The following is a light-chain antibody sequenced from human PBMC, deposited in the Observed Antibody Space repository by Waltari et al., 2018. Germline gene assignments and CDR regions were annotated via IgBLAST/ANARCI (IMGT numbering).Light chain of an antibody. CDR2: ATS. CDR3: QRRGHWPPDAT. J-gene: IGKJ3*01. V-gene: IGKV3-11*01. Sequence: EIVLTQSPATLSLSPGERATLPCRASQSVSRFLAWYQQKPGQAPRPIIYATSTRATGIPARFSGSGSGTDFTLTISSLEPEDFAVYYCQRRGHWPPDATFGPGTRVDIK. CDR1: QSVSRF.